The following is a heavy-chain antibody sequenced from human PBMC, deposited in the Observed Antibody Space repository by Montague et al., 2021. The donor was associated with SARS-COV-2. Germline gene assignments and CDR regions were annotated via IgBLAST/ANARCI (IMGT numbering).Heavy chain of an antibody. CDR1: GGSISSYY. CDR3: ARAYYDSSGYYGYFDD. CDR2: INYSGST. D-gene: IGHD3-22*01. V-gene: IGHV4-59*13. J-gene: IGHJ4*02. Sequence: SETLSLTCTVSGGSISSYYWSWIRQPPGKGLEWIGYINYSGSTNYSPSLKSRVTISVDTSKNQFSLKLSSVTAADTAVYYCARAYYDSSGYYGYFDDWGQGTLVTVSS.